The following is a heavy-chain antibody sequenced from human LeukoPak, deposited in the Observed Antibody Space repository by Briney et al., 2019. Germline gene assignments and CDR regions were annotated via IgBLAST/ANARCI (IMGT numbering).Heavy chain of an antibody. D-gene: IGHD6-13*01. CDR1: GGSISTGSYY. V-gene: IGHV4-39*02. CDR2: ISYSGTT. J-gene: IGHJ4*02. CDR3: ARSSAGLPFDF. Sequence: SPSETLSLTCTVSGGSISTGSYYWGWVRQPPGKGLEYIGSISYSGTTYYNPSLKSRVTISVDTYKNHFSLNLSSVSAADTAVYYCARSSAGLPFDFWGQGTLVTVSS.